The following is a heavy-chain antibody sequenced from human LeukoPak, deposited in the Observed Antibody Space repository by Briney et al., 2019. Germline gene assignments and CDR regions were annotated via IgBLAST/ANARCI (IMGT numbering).Heavy chain of an antibody. V-gene: IGHV3-23*01. CDR3: AKDAGSGSYYSAYYYGMDV. D-gene: IGHD3-10*01. J-gene: IGHJ6*02. CDR2: ISGSGGST. Sequence: GGSLRLSCAAPGFTFSSYAMSWVRQAPGKGLEWVSAISGSGGSTYYADSVKGRFTISRDNSKNTLYLQMNSLRAEDTAVYYCAKDAGSGSYYSAYYYGMDVWGQGTTVTVSS. CDR1: GFTFSSYA.